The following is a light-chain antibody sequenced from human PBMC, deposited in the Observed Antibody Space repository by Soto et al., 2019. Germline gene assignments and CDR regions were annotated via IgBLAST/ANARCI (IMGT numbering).Light chain of an antibody. Sequence: EIVLTQSPGTLSLSPGERATLSCGASQSVRTYLAWYQQKPGQAPRLLIYDTSKRATDIPARFSGSGSGTDFTLTISSLEPEDFAFYYCQQCSSWPPAFGQGTKVDIK. J-gene: IGKJ1*01. CDR3: QQCSSWPPA. CDR1: QSVRTY. V-gene: IGKV3-11*01. CDR2: DTS.